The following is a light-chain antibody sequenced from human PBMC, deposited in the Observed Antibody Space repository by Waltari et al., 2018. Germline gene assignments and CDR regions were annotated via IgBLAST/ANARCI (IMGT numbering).Light chain of an antibody. CDR1: QSVTNY. CDR3: QQRGTWPPIT. Sequence: EIVLTQSPVILSLSPGETATLSCRASQSVTNYLAWYQQKPGQATRLLIYLASNRATGIPARFSGNGSGTDFTLTINSLEPEDFAVYYCQQRGTWPPITFGQGTRLEIK. CDR2: LAS. J-gene: IGKJ5*01. V-gene: IGKV3-11*01.